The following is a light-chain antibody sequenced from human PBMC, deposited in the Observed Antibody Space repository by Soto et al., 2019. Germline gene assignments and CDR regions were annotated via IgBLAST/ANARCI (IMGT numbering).Light chain of an antibody. CDR3: QQYGTSPFP. CDR2: GAS. J-gene: IGKJ3*01. V-gene: IGKV3-20*01. Sequence: EIVLTQSPGTLSLSPGERATLSCRASQTINYSYLAWYQQKPGQAPRLLIYGASSRATGIPDRFSGRGSGTDFTRTISRLEPEDLAVDYCQQYGTSPFPFGPGTKVDIK. CDR1: QTINYSY.